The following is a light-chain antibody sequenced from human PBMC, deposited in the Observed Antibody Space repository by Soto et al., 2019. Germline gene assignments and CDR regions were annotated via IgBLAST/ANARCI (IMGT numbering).Light chain of an antibody. CDR1: QGISSF. J-gene: IGKJ1*01. Sequence: DIHLTQSPCFLSASVGDRLTLACGASQGISSFLAWYQQKPGTAPNLLMYAASTLQSGVPSRFSGSGSGTEFTLTISSLQPDDFATYYCQQYNSYSEAFGQGTKVDIK. V-gene: IGKV1-9*01. CDR3: QQYNSYSEA. CDR2: AAS.